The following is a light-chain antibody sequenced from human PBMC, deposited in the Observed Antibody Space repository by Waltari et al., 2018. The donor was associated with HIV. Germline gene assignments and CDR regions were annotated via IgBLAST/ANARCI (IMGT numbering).Light chain of an antibody. CDR1: QSIGNF. J-gene: IGKJ1*01. Sequence: DIQMTQSPSSLSASVGDRVTITCRTSQSIGNFLNWYQQKPGKAPNLLVYATSSLHSGVPSRFSGSVSGTDFTLTISSLQPGDFATYFCQQTYSNPRTFGPGTEVEIK. V-gene: IGKV1-39*01. CDR2: ATS. CDR3: QQTYSNPRT.